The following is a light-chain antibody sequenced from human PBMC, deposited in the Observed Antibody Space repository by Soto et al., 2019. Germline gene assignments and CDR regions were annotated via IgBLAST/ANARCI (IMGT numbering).Light chain of an antibody. J-gene: IGLJ1*01. CDR1: NSNIGSDI. CDR2: TTN. Sequence: QSVLTQPPSASGTPGQKVFISCSGSNSNIGSDIVNCYQLLPGAAPEVLINTTNQRPSGVPERFSGSKSGTSASLAISGLQSEDEANSSCATWDGGLSGPVVFGTGTKLTVL. CDR3: ATWDGGLSGPVV. V-gene: IGLV1-44*01.